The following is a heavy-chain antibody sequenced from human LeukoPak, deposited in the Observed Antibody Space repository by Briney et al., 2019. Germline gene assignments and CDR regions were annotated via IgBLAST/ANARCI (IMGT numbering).Heavy chain of an antibody. D-gene: IGHD4-17*01. CDR3: ARDDYGDYVRLFDY. Sequence: GGSLRLSCAASGFTFSNYGMNWVRQAPGKGLEWVSSITSSGTFTYYSDSVKGRFTISRDNAKNSLYLQMNSLRAEDTAVYYCARDDYGDYVRLFDYWGQGTLVTVSS. CDR2: ITSSGTFT. J-gene: IGHJ4*02. CDR1: GFTFSNYG. V-gene: IGHV3-21*01.